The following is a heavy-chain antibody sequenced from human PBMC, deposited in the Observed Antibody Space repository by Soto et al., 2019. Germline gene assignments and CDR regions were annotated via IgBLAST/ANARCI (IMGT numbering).Heavy chain of an antibody. J-gene: IGHJ4*02. D-gene: IGHD6-13*01. Sequence: EVQLVESGGGLVQPGGSLRLFCAASGFSISDHYMDWVRQAPGKGLEWVGRSRNKPASYTTEYAAAVKGRFTISRDDSKNSLYLQMNSLKTEDTAGYSWARTQAGSTDYWGQGTLVTVSS. CDR2: SRNKPASYTT. V-gene: IGHV3-72*01. CDR1: GFSISDHY. CDR3: ARTQAGSTDY.